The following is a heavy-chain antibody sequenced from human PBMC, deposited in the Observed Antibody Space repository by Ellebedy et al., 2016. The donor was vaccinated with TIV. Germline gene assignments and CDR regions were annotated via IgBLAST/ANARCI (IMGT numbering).Heavy chain of an antibody. Sequence: GESLKISCEASGFPFSRYGMHWVRQAPDKGLEWVAVTSDDGNVQYYADSVKGRFTISRDNSKNMVYLQMNSLRGDDTAVYYCAEEAGNGYHIPGEFRNWGQGVLVSVS. CDR1: GFPFSRYG. J-gene: IGHJ4*02. CDR3: AEEAGNGYHIPGEFRN. CDR2: TSDDGNVQ. D-gene: IGHD5-24*01. V-gene: IGHV3-30*18.